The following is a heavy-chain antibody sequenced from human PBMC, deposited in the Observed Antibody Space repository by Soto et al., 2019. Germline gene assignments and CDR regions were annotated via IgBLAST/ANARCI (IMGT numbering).Heavy chain of an antibody. J-gene: IGHJ6*02. CDR2: IIPIFGTA. V-gene: IGHV1-69*12. CDR1: GGTFSSYA. D-gene: IGHD3-10*01. Sequence: QVQLVQSGAEVKKPGSSVKVSCKASGGTFSSYAISWVRQAPGQGLEWMGGIIPIFGTANYAQKFQGRVTITADESTSTAYRELSSLRSEDTAVYYWASPRGVEGSQWYYYGMDVWGQGTTVTVSS. CDR3: ASPRGVEGSQWYYYGMDV.